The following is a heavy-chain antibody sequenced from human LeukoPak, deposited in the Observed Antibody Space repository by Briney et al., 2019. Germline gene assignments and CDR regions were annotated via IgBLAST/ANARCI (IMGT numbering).Heavy chain of an antibody. CDR3: ARGGASSKFFDY. Sequence: SETLSLTCTVSGGSVSSDYWSWIRQPPGKGLEWIGWISYSGSSNYSPSLKSRVTLSVDTSKNQFSLKLSSVTAADTAVYYCARGGASSKFFDYWGQGTLVTASS. CDR2: ISYSGSS. CDR1: GGSVSSDY. V-gene: IGHV4-59*02. D-gene: IGHD6-6*01. J-gene: IGHJ4*02.